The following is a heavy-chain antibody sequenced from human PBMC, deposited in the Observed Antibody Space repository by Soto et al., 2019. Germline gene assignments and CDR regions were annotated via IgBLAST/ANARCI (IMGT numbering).Heavy chain of an antibody. CDR3: TRPRVDDGGNSDSDY. J-gene: IGHJ4*02. CDR1: GFTFSGSA. V-gene: IGHV3-73*02. Sequence: EVQLVESGGGLVQPGGSLKLSCAASGFTFSGSAMHWVRQASGKGLEWVGRIRSKANSYATAYAASVKGRFTISRDDSKNTAYLQMNSLKTEDTAVYYCTRPRVDDGGNSDSDYWGQGTLVTVSS. CDR2: IRSKANSYAT. D-gene: IGHD4-17*01.